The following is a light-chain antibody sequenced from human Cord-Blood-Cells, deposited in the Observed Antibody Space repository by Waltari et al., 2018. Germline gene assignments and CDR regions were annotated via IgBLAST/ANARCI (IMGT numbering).Light chain of an antibody. V-gene: IGLV2-23*01. CDR3: CSYAGSSTFVV. CDR2: EGS. J-gene: IGLJ2*01. CDR1: SSDVGSYNL. Sequence: QSALTQPAPVSGSPGPSITISCTGTSSDVGSYNLVSWYQQHPGKAPKRMIYEGSKRPSGVSNRFSGSKSGNTASLTISGLQAEDEADYYCCSYAGSSTFVVFGGGTKLTVL.